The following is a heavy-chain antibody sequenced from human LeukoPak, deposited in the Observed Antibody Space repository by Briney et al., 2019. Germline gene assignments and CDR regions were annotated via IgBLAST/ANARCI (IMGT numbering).Heavy chain of an antibody. J-gene: IGHJ6*04. D-gene: IGHD3-10*02. CDR2: ISSSGSTI. Sequence: PGGTLRLSCAASGFTSSSYEMNWVRQAPGKGLEWVSYISSSGSTIYYADSVKGRLTISRDNAKNSLYLQMNSLRAEDTAVYYCAELGITMIGGVWGKGTTVTISS. V-gene: IGHV3-48*03. CDR1: GFTSSSYE. CDR3: AELGITMIGGV.